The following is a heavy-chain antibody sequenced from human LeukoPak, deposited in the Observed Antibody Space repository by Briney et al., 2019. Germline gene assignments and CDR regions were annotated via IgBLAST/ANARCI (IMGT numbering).Heavy chain of an antibody. CDR3: TTWLLWFGELLSFDI. D-gene: IGHD3-10*01. J-gene: IGHJ3*02. CDR1: GFTFSNAW. Sequence: PGGSLRLSYAASGFTFSNAWMSWVRQAPGKGLGWVGRIKGKTDGGTTDYAAPVKGRFTISRDDSKNTLYLQMNSLKTEDTAVYYCTTWLLWFGELLSFDIWGQGTMVTVSS. V-gene: IGHV3-15*01. CDR2: IKGKTDGGTT.